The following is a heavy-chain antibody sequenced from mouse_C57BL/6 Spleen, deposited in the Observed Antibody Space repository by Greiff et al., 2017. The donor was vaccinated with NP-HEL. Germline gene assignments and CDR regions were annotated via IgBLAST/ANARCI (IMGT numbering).Heavy chain of an antibody. J-gene: IGHJ3*01. V-gene: IGHV1-82*01. CDR2: IYPGDGDT. Sequence: QVQLQQSGPELVKPGASVKISCKASGYPFSSSWMNWVKQRPGQGLEWIGRIYPGDGDTNYNGKFKGKATLTADKSSSTAYMQLSSLTSDDSAVYFCARLTVFDYFFAYWGQGTLVTVSA. CDR3: ARLTVFDYFFAY. CDR1: GYPFSSSW. D-gene: IGHD1-1*01.